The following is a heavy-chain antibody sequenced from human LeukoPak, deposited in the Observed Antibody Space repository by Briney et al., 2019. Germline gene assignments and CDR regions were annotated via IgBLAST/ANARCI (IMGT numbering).Heavy chain of an antibody. D-gene: IGHD2-2*02. J-gene: IGHJ4*02. CDR3: ARDRVRYCSSTSCYSSFDY. V-gene: IGHV1-18*01. CDR1: GYTFTSYG. CDR2: ISAYNGNT. Sequence: ASVKVSCKASGYTFTSYGICWVRQAPGQGLEWMGWISAYNGNTNYAQKLQGRVTMTTDTSTSTAYMELRSLRSDDTAVYYCARDRVRYCSSTSCYSSFDYWGQGTLVTVSS.